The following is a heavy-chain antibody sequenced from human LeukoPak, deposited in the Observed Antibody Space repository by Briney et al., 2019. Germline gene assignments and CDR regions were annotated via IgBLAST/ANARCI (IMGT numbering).Heavy chain of an antibody. D-gene: IGHD3-3*01. CDR2: IYYSGST. J-gene: IGHJ6*03. CDR3: ARGDFCSKSNCYLRPMDV. Sequence: SETLSLTCTVSGGSISDYYWNWIRQPPGKGLEWIGYIYYSGSTTYNPSLESRVTMSVDTAENQFSLTVRSVTAADTAVYYCARGDFCSKSNCYLRPMDVWGKGTTVSVSS. V-gene: IGHV4-59*01. CDR1: GGSISDYY.